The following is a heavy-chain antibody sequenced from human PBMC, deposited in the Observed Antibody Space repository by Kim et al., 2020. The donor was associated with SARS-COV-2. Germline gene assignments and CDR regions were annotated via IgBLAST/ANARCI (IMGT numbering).Heavy chain of an antibody. D-gene: IGHD1-26*01. V-gene: IGHV3-43*01. CDR3: AKALGVGATANYYGMDV. J-gene: IGHJ6*02. Sequence: KGRFTISRDNSKNSLYLQMNSLRTEDTSLYYCAKALGVGATANYYGMDVWGQGTTVTVSS.